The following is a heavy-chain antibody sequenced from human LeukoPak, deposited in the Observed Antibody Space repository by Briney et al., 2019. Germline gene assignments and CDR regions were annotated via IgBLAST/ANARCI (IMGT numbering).Heavy chain of an antibody. J-gene: IGHJ4*02. CDR3: ASITAVDTAMVTDY. CDR2: INPNSGGT. CDR1: GYTFTGYY. Sequence: GASVKVSCKASGYTFTGYYMHWVRQAPGQGLEWMGWINPNSGGTNYAQKFQGRVTMTRDTSISTAYMELGRLRSDDTAVYYCASITAVDTAMVTDYWGQGTLVTVSS. D-gene: IGHD5-18*01. V-gene: IGHV1-2*02.